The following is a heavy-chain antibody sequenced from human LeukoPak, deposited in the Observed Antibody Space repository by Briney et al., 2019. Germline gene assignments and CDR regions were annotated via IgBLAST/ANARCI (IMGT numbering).Heavy chain of an antibody. V-gene: IGHV4-61*08. CDR2: IYYSGST. D-gene: IGHD3-16*01. CDR1: GVSVSSSGSY. J-gene: IGHJ5*02. CDR3: ARSNSFYYDS. Sequence: SETLSLTCTVSGVSVSSSGSYWSWIRQPPGKGLEWFAYIYYSGSTAYNPSLKSRVIISVDTSKNQFSLRLSSVTAADTAVYYCARSNSFYYDSWGQGTLVTVSS.